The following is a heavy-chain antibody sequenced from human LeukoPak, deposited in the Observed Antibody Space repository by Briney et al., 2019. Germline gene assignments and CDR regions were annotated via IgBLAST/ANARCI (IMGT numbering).Heavy chain of an antibody. V-gene: IGHV3-64*01. D-gene: IGHD3-3*01. CDR1: GFTFSSYA. CDR3: AGDRADYDFWSGYYRGMDV. J-gene: IGHJ6*02. CDR2: ISSNGGST. Sequence: GGSLRLSCAASGFTFSSYAMHWVRQAPGKGLEYVSAISSNGGSTYYANSVKGRFTISRDNSKNTLYLQMGSLRAEDMAVYYCAGDRADYDFWSGYYRGMDVWGQGTTVTVSS.